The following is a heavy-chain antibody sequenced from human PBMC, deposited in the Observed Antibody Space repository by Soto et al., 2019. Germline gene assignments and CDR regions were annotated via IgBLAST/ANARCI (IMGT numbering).Heavy chain of an antibody. CDR2: ISAYNGNT. D-gene: IGHD5-18*01. CDR3: ARDWLPPWIQSRGSRPNWFYX. Sequence: ASLKVSCKASGYTFTSYGISWVRQAPGQGLEWMGWISAYNGNTNYAQKLQGRVTMTTDTSTSTAYMELRSLRSDDTAVYYCARDWLPPWIQSRGSRPNWFYXWGQVTLVTVSX. J-gene: IGHJ5*02. CDR1: GYTFTSYG. V-gene: IGHV1-18*04.